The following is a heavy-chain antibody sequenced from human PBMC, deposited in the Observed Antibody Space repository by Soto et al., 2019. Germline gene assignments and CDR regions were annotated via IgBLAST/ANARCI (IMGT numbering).Heavy chain of an antibody. CDR2: ITNNGDTT. CDR3: AMSAGYGGAFDV. D-gene: IGHD5-12*01. Sequence: EKQLVESGGALAQPGGSLRLSCVGSGFTFSIYALTWVRQAPGKGLEWVSLITNNGDTTFFGDSVKGRFSISRDNSKKTLYLQLENLRPEDTAVYYCAMSAGYGGAFDVGGQGTMVAVSS. J-gene: IGHJ3*01. CDR1: GFTFSIYA. V-gene: IGHV3-23*04.